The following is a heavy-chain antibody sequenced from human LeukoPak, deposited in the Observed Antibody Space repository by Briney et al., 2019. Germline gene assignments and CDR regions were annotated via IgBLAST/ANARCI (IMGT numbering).Heavy chain of an antibody. CDR2: INHSGST. Sequence: SETLSLTCAVYGGSFSGYYWSWIRQPPGKGLEWIGEINHSGSTNYNPSITSRVTISVDSSKNQFSLKLSSVTAADTAVYYCARFVRERDSSSWYTYFDYWGQGTLVTVSS. V-gene: IGHV4-34*01. CDR1: GGSFSGYY. CDR3: ARFVRERDSSSWYTYFDY. J-gene: IGHJ4*02. D-gene: IGHD6-13*01.